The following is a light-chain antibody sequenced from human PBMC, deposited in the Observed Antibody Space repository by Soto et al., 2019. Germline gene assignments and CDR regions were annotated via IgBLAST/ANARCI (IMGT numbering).Light chain of an antibody. CDR3: QQYGSSPQT. CDR1: QSVTSNY. CDR2: GAS. V-gene: IGKV3-20*01. J-gene: IGKJ1*01. Sequence: EIVLTQSPATLSLSPGERATLSCRASQSVTSNYLAWYRQKPGQTPRLLIYGASSRATGIPDRFSGSGSGTDFTLTISRLEPEDFAVYYCQQYGSSPQTFGQGTKVDIK.